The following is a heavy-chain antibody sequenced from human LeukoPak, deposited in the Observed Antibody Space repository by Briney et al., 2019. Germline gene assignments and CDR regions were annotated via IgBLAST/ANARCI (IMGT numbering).Heavy chain of an antibody. J-gene: IGHJ4*02. CDR2: ISYDGSNK. Sequence: GRSLRLSCAASGFTFSSYAMHWARQAPGKVLEWVAVISYDGSNKYYADSVKGRFTISRDNSKNTLYLQMNSLRAEDTAVYYCARFIAWRSIDYWGQGTLVTVSS. D-gene: IGHD2-15*01. V-gene: IGHV3-30-3*01. CDR3: ARFIAWRSIDY. CDR1: GFTFSSYA.